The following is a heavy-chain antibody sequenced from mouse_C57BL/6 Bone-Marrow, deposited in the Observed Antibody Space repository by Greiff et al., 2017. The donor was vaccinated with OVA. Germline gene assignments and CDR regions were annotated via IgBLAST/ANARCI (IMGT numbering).Heavy chain of an antibody. V-gene: IGHV1-26*01. CDR2: INPNNGGT. CDR1: GYTFTDYY. D-gene: IGHD2-4*01. Sequence: VQLQQSGPELVKPGASVKISCKASGYTFTDYYMNWVKQSHGKSLEWIGDINPNNGGTRYNQKFKGKATLTVDKSSSTAYMELRSLTSEDSAVYYCAREGDDSRAWFAYWGRGTLVTVSA. CDR3: AREGDDSRAWFAY. J-gene: IGHJ3*01.